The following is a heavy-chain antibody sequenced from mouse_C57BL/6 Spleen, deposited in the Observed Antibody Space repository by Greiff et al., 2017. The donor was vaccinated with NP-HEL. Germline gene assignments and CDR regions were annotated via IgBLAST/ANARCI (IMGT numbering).Heavy chain of an antibody. CDR1: GFSLTSYG. V-gene: IGHV2-2*01. D-gene: IGHD2-1*01. Sequence: QVQLQQPGPGLVQPSQSLSITCTVSGFSLTSYGVHWVRQSPGKGLEWLGVIWSGGSTDYNAAFISRLSISKDNSKSQVFFKMNSLQADDTAIYYCATLYGNYEDWFAYWGQGTLVTVSA. CDR3: ATLYGNYEDWFAY. CDR2: IWSGGST. J-gene: IGHJ3*01.